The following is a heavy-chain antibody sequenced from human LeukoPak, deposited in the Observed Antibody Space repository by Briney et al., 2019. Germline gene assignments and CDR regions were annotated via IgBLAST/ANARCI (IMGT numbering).Heavy chain of an antibody. V-gene: IGHV3-21*01. CDR1: GFTFSSYS. Sequence: PGGSLRLSCAASGFTFSSYSMNWVRQAPGKGLEWVSSISSSSSYIYYADSVKGRFTISRDNAKNSLYLQMNSLRAEDTAVYYCARGKNYYDSSGYSGHDALDIWGQGTMVTVSS. CDR3: ARGKNYYDSSGYSGHDALDI. J-gene: IGHJ3*02. CDR2: ISSSSSYI. D-gene: IGHD3-22*01.